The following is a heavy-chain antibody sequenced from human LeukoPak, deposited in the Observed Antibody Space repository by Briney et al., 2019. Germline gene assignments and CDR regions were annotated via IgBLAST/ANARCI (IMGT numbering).Heavy chain of an antibody. CDR2: ISAYNGNT. V-gene: IGHV1-18*01. D-gene: IGHD6-19*01. J-gene: IGHJ4*02. Sequence: GASVKVSCKASGYTFTSYGISWVRQAPGQGLEWMGWISAYNGNTNYAQKLQGRVTMTTDTSTSTAYMELRSLRSDDTAVYYCARDQGAYSSGWYHPGYFDYWGQGTLVTVSS. CDR3: ARDQGAYSSGWYHPGYFDY. CDR1: GYTFTSYG.